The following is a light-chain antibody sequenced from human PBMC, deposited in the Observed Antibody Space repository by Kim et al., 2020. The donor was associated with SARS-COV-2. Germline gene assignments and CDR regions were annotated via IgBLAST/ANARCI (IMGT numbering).Light chain of an antibody. CDR3: SSYAGRNDLV. J-gene: IGLJ2*01. CDR1: SSDVGRYNY. Sequence: GQSFDISCTETSSDVGRYNYVSWYQHHPGKAPKLIIYDVTKRPTGVPDRFSGSKSGNTASLTVSGLQAEDEADYYCSSYAGRNDLVFGGGTQLTVL. CDR2: DVT. V-gene: IGLV2-8*01.